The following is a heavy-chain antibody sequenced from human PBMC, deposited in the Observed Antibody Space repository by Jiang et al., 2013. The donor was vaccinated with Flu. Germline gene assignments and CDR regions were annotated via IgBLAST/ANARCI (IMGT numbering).Heavy chain of an antibody. CDR3: AKDRPSNYYDSSGTFDY. V-gene: IGHV3-23*01. J-gene: IGHJ4*02. D-gene: IGHD3-22*01. CDR1: GFTFSSYA. CDR2: ISGSGGST. Sequence: VQLLESGGGLVQPGGSLRLSCAASGFTFSSYAMSWVRQAPGKGLEWVSAISGSGGSTYYADSVKGRFTISRDNSKNTLYLQMNSLRAEDTAVYYCAKDRPSNYYDSSGTFDYWGQGTLVTVSS.